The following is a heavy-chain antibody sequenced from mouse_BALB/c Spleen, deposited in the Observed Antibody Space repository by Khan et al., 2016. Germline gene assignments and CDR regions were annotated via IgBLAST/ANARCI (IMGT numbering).Heavy chain of an antibody. J-gene: IGHJ4*01. D-gene: IGHD1-1*02. CDR2: IWGDGST. V-gene: IGHV2-6-7*01. CDR1: GFSLTGYG. Sequence: QVQLKESGPGLVAPSQSLSITCTVSGFSLTGYGVNWVRQPPGKGLEWLGMIWGDGSTDYTSDLKSRLSISKDTSKSQVFLKMNSLQTDDTARYYCARVWGDYWGQGTSVTVSS. CDR3: ARVWGDY.